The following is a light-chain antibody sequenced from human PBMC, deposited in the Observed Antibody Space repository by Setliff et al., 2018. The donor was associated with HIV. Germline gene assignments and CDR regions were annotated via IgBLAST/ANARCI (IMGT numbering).Light chain of an antibody. J-gene: IGLJ1*01. CDR3: SSSTSTNTWV. Sequence: QSALTQPPSVSGAPGQRVTISCTGTSSDVGLYDRVSWYQQRPGTAPKLIIFEVTYRPSGVPNRFSGSKSGNSASLTISGLRPEDEADYFCSSSTSTNTWVFGLGTKVTVL. CDR2: EVT. V-gene: IGLV2-18*02. CDR1: SSDVGLYDR.